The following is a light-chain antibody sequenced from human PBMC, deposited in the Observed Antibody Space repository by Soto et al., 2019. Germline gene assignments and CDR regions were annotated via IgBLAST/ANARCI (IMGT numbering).Light chain of an antibody. CDR3: QQYSKWPIT. J-gene: IGKJ5*01. CDR2: GIS. Sequence: ETVLTQSPGTLPLSPGERVTLSCRASQSVNSNYLAWYQQHPGQPPRLLIYGISTRATGIPARFSGSGSGTEFSLTISSLQSEDFAVYYCQQYSKWPITFGQGTRLEIK. V-gene: IGKV3-15*01. CDR1: QSVNSN.